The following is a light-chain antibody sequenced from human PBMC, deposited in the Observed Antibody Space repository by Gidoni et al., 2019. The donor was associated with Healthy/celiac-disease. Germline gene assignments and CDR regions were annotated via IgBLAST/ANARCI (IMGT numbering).Light chain of an antibody. J-gene: IGLJ2*01. CDR3: QSYDSSTPVV. V-gene: IGLV6-57*04. CDR1: SGSIASNY. CDR2: EDN. Sequence: NFMLTQPHSVSASPGQTVTISCTRSSGSIASNYVQWYQQRPGSAPTTVIYEDNQRPSGVPDRFSGSIDSSSNSASLTISGLKTEDEADYYCQSYDSSTPVVFGGGTKLTVL.